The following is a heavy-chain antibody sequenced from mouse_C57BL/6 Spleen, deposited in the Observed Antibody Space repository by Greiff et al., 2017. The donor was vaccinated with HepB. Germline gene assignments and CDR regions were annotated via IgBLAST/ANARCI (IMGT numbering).Heavy chain of an antibody. CDR1: GYTFTSYW. Sequence: QVQLKQPGAELVMPGASVKLSCKASGYTFTSYWMHWVKQRPGQGLEWIGEIDPSDSYTNYNQKFKGKSTLTVDKSSSTAYMQLSSLTSEDSAVYYCARAPSSYYAFDYWGQGTTLTVSS. V-gene: IGHV1-69*01. CDR3: ARAPSSYYAFDY. D-gene: IGHD2-10*01. CDR2: IDPSDSYT. J-gene: IGHJ2*01.